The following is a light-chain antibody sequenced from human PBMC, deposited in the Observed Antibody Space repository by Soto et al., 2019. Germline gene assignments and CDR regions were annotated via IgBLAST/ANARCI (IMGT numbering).Light chain of an antibody. V-gene: IGKV2-28*01. Sequence: DIVMTQSPLSLPVTPGEPASISCRSSQSLLHSNGYNYLDWYLQKPGQSPQLLIYLGSNRASGVPDRFSSSGSGPDFTLKISRVEAEDVGVYYCLQALQTPYTFGQGTKLEIK. J-gene: IGKJ2*01. CDR3: LQALQTPYT. CDR1: QSLLHSNGYNY. CDR2: LGS.